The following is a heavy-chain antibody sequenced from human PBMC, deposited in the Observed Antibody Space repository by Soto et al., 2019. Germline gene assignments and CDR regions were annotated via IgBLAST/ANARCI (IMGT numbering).Heavy chain of an antibody. D-gene: IGHD2-2*02. CDR3: AKDLGSFSRYRDGMDV. Sequence: EVQLLESGGGLVQPGGSLRLSCAASGFTFSSYAMSWVRQAPGKGLEWVSAISGSGGSTYYADSVKGRFTISRDNSKNRMYLQMNILRAEDTAVYYCAKDLGSFSRYRDGMDVGGQGTTVTVSS. CDR2: ISGSGGST. J-gene: IGHJ6*02. CDR1: GFTFSSYA. V-gene: IGHV3-23*01.